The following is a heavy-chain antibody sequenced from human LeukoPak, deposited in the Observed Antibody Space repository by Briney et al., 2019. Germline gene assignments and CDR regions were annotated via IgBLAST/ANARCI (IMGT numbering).Heavy chain of an antibody. J-gene: IGHJ4*02. V-gene: IGHV1-18*01. CDR2: ISAYNGNT. CDR1: GYTLTSYG. CDR3: ARLIVVVDDYYFDY. D-gene: IGHD3-22*01. Sequence: ASVKVSCKASGYTLTSYGISWVRQAPGQGLEWMGWISAYNGNTNYAQKLQGRVTMTTDTSTSTAYMELRSLRSDDTAVYYCARLIVVVDDYYFDYWGQGTLVTVSS.